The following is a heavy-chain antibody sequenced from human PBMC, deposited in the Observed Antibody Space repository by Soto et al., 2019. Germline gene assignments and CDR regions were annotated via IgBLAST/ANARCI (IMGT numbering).Heavy chain of an antibody. CDR2: ISYDGSNK. CDR3: GKDGLYYGMDV. CDR1: GFTFSSYG. Sequence: PGGSLRLSCAASGFTFSSYGMHWVRQAPGKGLEWVAVISYDGSNKYYADSVKGRFTISRDNSKNTLYLQMNSLRAEDTAVYYCGKDGLYYGMDVRGQRTSVPVS. V-gene: IGHV3-30*18. J-gene: IGHJ6*02.